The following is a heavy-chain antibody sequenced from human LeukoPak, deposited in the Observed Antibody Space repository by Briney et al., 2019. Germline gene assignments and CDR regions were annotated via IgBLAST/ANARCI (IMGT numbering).Heavy chain of an antibody. V-gene: IGHV4-34*01. CDR3: ARVTAPGTPDDAFDI. CDR2: INHSGST. Sequence: PSETLSLTCAVYGGSFSGYYWSWIRQPPGKGLEWIGEINHSGSTNYNPSLKSRVTISVDTSKNQFSLKLSSVTAADTAVYYCARVTAPGTPDDAFDIWGQGTMVTVSS. CDR1: GGSFSGYY. D-gene: IGHD6-13*01. J-gene: IGHJ3*02.